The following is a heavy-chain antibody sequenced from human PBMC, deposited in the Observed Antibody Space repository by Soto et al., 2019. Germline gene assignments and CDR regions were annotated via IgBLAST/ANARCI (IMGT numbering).Heavy chain of an antibody. D-gene: IGHD2-8*02. V-gene: IGHV1-69*01. CDR3: ARGRDQPLVGLYFDS. J-gene: IGHJ4*02. Sequence: QVQLVQSGAEVKKPGSSVKVSCKASGDAFTNYIFDWVRQAPGQGLEWMGGIIRMFGTPKYAQTFQDRVTISADVSTGTAYLALTSLRFDDTAVYYCARGRDQPLVGLYFDSWGEGTRVTVSS. CDR1: GDAFTNYI. CDR2: IIRMFGTP.